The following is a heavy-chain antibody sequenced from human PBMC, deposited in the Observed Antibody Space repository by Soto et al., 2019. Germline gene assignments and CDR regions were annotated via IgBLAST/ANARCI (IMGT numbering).Heavy chain of an antibody. V-gene: IGHV1-69*01. D-gene: IGHD3-3*01. Sequence: QVQLVQSGAEVKKPGSSVKVSCKASGGTFSSYAISWVRQAPGQGLEWMGGIIPIFGTANYAQKFQGRVTIPADESPSTAYMELSSLRSEDTAVYYCARDGPYYDFWSGYGMDVWGQGTTVTVSS. CDR1: GGTFSSYA. CDR2: IIPIFGTA. J-gene: IGHJ6*02. CDR3: ARDGPYYDFWSGYGMDV.